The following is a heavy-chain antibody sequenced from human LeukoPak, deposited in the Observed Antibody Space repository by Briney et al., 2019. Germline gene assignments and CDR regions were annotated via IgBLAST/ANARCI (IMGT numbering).Heavy chain of an antibody. V-gene: IGHV4-59*01. J-gene: IGHJ4*02. Sequence: PSETLSLTCTVSGGSISSYYWSWIRQPPGEGLEWIAYISDSGGSDYNPSLRGRVTISLDTSKNQFSLRLTSVTAADTAVYCCARVPAAGTGPDYWGQGTLVTVSS. CDR1: GGSISSYY. D-gene: IGHD6-13*01. CDR3: ARVPAAGTGPDY. CDR2: ISDSGGS.